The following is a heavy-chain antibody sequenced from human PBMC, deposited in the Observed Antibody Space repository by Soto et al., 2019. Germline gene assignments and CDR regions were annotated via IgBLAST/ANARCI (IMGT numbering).Heavy chain of an antibody. D-gene: IGHD3-3*01. CDR2: IDPSDSYT. CDR3: ARHLGADADDDFWSADTAFDI. J-gene: IGHJ3*02. Sequence: PGESLKISCKGSVYSFTSYWSSWVRQMPGKGLEWIGRIDPSDSYTNYSPYFQGHVTNSADKSISTAYLQLSSLKASDTAMYYCARHLGADADDDFWSADTAFDISGQGTMVTVSS. V-gene: IGHV5-10-1*01. CDR1: VYSFTSYW.